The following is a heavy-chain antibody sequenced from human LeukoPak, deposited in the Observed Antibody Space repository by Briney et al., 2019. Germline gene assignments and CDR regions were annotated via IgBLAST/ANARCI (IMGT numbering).Heavy chain of an antibody. Sequence: PGGSLRLSCAASGFTFSRYEMNWVRQAPGKGLEWVSYISSSGNTIYYADSVKGRFTISRDNSKNTLYLQMNSLRAEDTAVYYCARGIAAPGPGWYFDLWGRGTLVTVSS. CDR3: ARGIAAPGPGWYFDL. D-gene: IGHD6-13*01. CDR1: GFTFSRYE. J-gene: IGHJ2*01. CDR2: ISSSGNTI. V-gene: IGHV3-48*03.